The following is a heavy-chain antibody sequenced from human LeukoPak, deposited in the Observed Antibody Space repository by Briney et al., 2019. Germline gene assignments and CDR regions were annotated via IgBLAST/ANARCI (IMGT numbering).Heavy chain of an antibody. J-gene: IGHJ4*02. CDR1: GFTFSTFG. V-gene: IGHV3-23*01. CDR2: ISGSATGT. CDR3: AKDLGVGNSWYGWVL. Sequence: GGSLRLSCSASGFTFSTFGMSWVRQAPGKGLEWVSAISGSATGTFTKYADSVKGRFTISRDNSKNTLFLQMSSLRVEDTALYYCAKDLGVGNSWYGWVLWGQGTLVTVSS. D-gene: IGHD6-13*01.